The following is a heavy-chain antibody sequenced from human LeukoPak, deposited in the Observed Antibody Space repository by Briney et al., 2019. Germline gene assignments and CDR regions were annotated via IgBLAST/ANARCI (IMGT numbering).Heavy chain of an antibody. V-gene: IGHV1-2*02. J-gene: IGHJ4*02. CDR2: INPNSGGT. CDR3: ARVPDYYDSSGYYSSGIDY. Sequence: ASVKLSCKASGYTFTGYYMHWVRHAPGQGLEWMGWINPNSGGTNYAQKFQGRVTMTRDTSISTAYMELSRLRSDDTAVYYCARVPDYYDSSGYYSSGIDYWGQGTLVTVSS. CDR1: GYTFTGYY. D-gene: IGHD3-22*01.